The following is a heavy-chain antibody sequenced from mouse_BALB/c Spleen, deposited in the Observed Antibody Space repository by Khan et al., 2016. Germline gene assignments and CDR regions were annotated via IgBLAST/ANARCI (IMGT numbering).Heavy chain of an antibody. CDR1: GYTFTSYW. V-gene: IGHV1S81*02. CDR3: ANWDY. J-gene: IGHJ2*01. CDR2: INPSNGRT. D-gene: IGHD4-1*01. Sequence: QVQLQQPGAELVKPGASVKLSCKASGYTFTSYWMHWVKQRPGQGLEWIGEINPSNGRTNYNEKFKSKATLTVDKSSSTAYMRLSSLTSEDSAVYYCANWDYWGQGTTLTVSS.